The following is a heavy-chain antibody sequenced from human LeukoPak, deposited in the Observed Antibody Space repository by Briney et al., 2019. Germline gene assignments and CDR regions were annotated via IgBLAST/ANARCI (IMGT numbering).Heavy chain of an antibody. CDR2: INHSGST. J-gene: IGHJ5*02. CDR3: ARAPNCSGGSCSVDWFDP. CDR1: GGSFSGYY. Sequence: SETLSLTCAVYGGSFSGYYWSWIRQPPGKGLEWIGEINHSGSTNYNPSLKGRVTISVDTSKNQFSLKLSSVTAADTAVYYCARAPNCSGGSCSVDWFDPWGQGTLVTVSS. D-gene: IGHD2-15*01. V-gene: IGHV4-34*01.